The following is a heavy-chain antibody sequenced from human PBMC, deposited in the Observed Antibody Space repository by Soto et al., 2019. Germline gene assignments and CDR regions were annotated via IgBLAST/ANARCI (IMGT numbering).Heavy chain of an antibody. V-gene: IGHV1-69*06. CDR2: IIPIFGTA. CDR1: GGTFSSYA. D-gene: IGHD3-10*01. CDR3: ATFYGSGSYPDPKYYYYYYGMDV. J-gene: IGHJ6*02. Sequence: GASVKVCCKASGGTFSSYAISWVRQAPGQGLEWMGGIIPIFGTANYAQKFQGRVTMTEDTSTDTAYMELSSLRSEDTAVYYRATFYGSGSYPDPKYYYYYYGMDVWGQGTTVTVSS.